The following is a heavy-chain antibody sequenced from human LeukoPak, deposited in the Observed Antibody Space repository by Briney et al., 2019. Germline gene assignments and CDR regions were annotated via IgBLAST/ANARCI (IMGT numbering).Heavy chain of an antibody. CDR1: GGYISSYY. V-gene: IGHV4-4*09. J-gene: IGHJ4*02. CDR3: ARTYAGRFDY. Sequence: SETLSLTCTVSGGYISSYYWSWIRQPPGKGLEWIGYIYTSGSTNYNPSLKRRVTISIDTSKNQFSLKVTSVTAADTAVYYCARTYAGRFDYWGQGTLVTVSS. D-gene: IGHD6-13*01. CDR2: IYTSGST.